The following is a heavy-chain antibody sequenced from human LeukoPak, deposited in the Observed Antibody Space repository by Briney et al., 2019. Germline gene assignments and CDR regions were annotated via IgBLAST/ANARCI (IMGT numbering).Heavy chain of an antibody. CDR1: GFTVSSNY. J-gene: IGHJ3*02. Sequence: GGSLRLSCAASGFTVSSNYMSWVRQAPGKGLEWVSVIYSGGSRYYADSVKGRFTISRDNSKNTLYLKMNSLRAEDTAVYYCARDLAFDIWGQGTMVTVSS. CDR3: ARDLAFDI. V-gene: IGHV3-66*02. CDR2: IYSGGSR.